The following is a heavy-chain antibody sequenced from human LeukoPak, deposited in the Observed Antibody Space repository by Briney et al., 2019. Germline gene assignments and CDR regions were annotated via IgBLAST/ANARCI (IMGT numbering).Heavy chain of an antibody. Sequence: GGSLRLSCAASGFTFSSYGMHWVRQAPGKGLEWVAFIRYDGSNKYYADSVKGRFTISRDNSKNTPYLQMNSLRAEDTAVYYCAKERDTAMVTIDYWGQGTLVTVSS. CDR1: GFTFSSYG. V-gene: IGHV3-30*02. CDR2: IRYDGSNK. J-gene: IGHJ4*02. D-gene: IGHD5-18*01. CDR3: AKERDTAMVTIDY.